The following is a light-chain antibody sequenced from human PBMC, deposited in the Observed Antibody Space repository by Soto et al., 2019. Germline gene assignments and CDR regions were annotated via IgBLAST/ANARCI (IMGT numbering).Light chain of an antibody. CDR2: GAS. Sequence: EIVLTQSPDTLSLSPGERATLSCRASQSVSSSYLAWYQQRPGQAPRLLIYGASSRPTDIPARFSGSGSGTDFTLTISSLEPEDFALYYCQQRSNWPITFGQGTRLEIK. J-gene: IGKJ5*01. CDR1: QSVSSSY. V-gene: IGKV3D-20*02. CDR3: QQRSNWPIT.